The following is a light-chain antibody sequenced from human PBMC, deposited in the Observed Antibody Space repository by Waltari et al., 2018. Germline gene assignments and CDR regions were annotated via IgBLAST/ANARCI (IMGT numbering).Light chain of an antibody. Sequence: QSALTQPASVSGSPGQSIPIPRSGLGTAVSALPSVPWHQHHPGKAPQVIIYHVTNRPSGVSDRFSASKSANTASLTISRLQPEDEADYYCSSQTLDGLVLFGGGTRLTVL. CDR1: GTAVSALPS. CDR2: HVT. V-gene: IGLV2-14*03. CDR3: SSQTLDGLVL. J-gene: IGLJ2*01.